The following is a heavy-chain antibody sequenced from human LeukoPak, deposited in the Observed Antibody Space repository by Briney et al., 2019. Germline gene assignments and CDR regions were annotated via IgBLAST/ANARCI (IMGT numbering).Heavy chain of an antibody. CDR2: ISNSDNTI. CDR1: GFTFSNYY. CDR3: ARTFSHWGWLGDYYFDW. V-gene: IGHV3-11*01. D-gene: IGHD5-24*01. Sequence: GGSLRLSCAASGFTFSNYYMSWIRQAPGKGLEWVSYISNSDNTIYYEDSVKGRFTISRDNANNLLYLQMDSLRVEDTAGYYCARTFSHWGWLGDYYFDWWGRGTLVTVSS. J-gene: IGHJ4*02.